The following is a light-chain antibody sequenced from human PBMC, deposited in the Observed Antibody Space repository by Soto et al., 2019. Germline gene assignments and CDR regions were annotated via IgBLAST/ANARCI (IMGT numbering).Light chain of an antibody. J-gene: IGKJ1*01. CDR2: DAS. CDR1: QNIDKW. V-gene: IGKV1-5*01. CDR3: QQYDSYSPWT. Sequence: DIQMTQSPSTLSASVGDRVTITCRASQNIDKWLAWHQQRPGKAPKLLIYDASSLEIGVPSRFSASGSGTEFTLNISSLQPDDFATYYCQQYDSYSPWTLVQGTKVEIK.